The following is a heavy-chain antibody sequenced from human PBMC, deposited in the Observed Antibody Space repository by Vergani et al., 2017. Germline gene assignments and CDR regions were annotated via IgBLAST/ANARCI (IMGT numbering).Heavy chain of an antibody. D-gene: IGHD2-2*01. CDR2: INHSGST. V-gene: IGHV4-34*01. Sequence: QVQLQQWGAGLLKPSETLSLTCAVYGGSFSGYYWSWIRQPPGKGLEWIGEINHSGSTNYNPSLKSRVTISVDTSKNQFSLKLSSVTAADTAVYYCARGLPVAAATVENGCWFDPWGQGTLVTVSS. CDR3: ARGLPVAAATVENGCWFDP. CDR1: GGSFSGYY. J-gene: IGHJ5*02.